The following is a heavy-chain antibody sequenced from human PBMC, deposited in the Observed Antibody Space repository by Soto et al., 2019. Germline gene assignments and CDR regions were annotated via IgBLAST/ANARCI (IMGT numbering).Heavy chain of an antibody. Sequence: SETLSLTCTVSGGSISSSSYYWGWIRHPPGKGLEWIGSIYYSGITYYNPSLKSRVTISVDTSKNQFSLKLSSVTAADTAVYYCARRNCPSWFDPWSQQTLITVPQ. CDR3: ARRNCPSWFDP. CDR2: IYYSGIT. CDR1: GGSISSSSYY. V-gene: IGHV4-39*01. J-gene: IGHJ5*02. D-gene: IGHD2-15*01.